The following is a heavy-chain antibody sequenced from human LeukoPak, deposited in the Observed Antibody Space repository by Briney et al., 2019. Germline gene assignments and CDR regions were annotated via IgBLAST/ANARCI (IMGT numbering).Heavy chain of an antibody. CDR2: ISYDGSNK. J-gene: IGHJ6*02. CDR3: ARDPTSLPYYDFWSGYWGRDYYYYYGMDV. D-gene: IGHD3-3*01. CDR1: GFTFSSNA. V-gene: IGHV3-30*04. Sequence: PGGSLRLSCAASGFTFSSNAMHWVRQAPGKGLEWVAVISYDGSNKYYADSVKGRFTISRDNSKNTLYLQMNSLRAEDTAVYYCARDPTSLPYYDFWSGYWGRDYYYYYGMDVWGQGTTVTVSS.